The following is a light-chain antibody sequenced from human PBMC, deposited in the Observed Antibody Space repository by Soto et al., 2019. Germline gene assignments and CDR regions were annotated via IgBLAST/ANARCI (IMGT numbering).Light chain of an antibody. CDR2: LNSDGSH. V-gene: IGLV4-69*01. CDR3: QTWGSGINWV. Sequence: QPVLTQSPSASASLGASVKLTCTLSSGHSSYAIAWHQQQPEKGPRYLMKLNSDGSHSKGDGIPDRFSGSSSGAERYLTISGLQSEAEADCYCQTWGSGINWVFGGGTKLTVL. CDR1: SGHSSYA. J-gene: IGLJ3*02.